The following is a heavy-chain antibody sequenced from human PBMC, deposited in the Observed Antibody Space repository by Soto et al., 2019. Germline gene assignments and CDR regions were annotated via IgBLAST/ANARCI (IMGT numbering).Heavy chain of an antibody. CDR1: GYTFTSYG. V-gene: IGHV1-18*01. CDR2: ISAYNGNT. Sequence: QVQLVQSGAEVKKPGASVKVSCKASGYTFTSYGISWVRQAPGQGLEWMGWISAYNGNTNYAQKLQGRVTMTTDTSTSTAYMELRILRSDDTAVYYCAREDIVVVPAAMEGIYYYYYGMDVWGQGTTVTVSS. D-gene: IGHD2-2*01. CDR3: AREDIVVVPAAMEGIYYYYYGMDV. J-gene: IGHJ6*02.